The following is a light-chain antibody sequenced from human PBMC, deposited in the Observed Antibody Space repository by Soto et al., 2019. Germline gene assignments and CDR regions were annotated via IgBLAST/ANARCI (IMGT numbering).Light chain of an antibody. Sequence: ESVLTQSPGTMSLSPGERATLSCRTSQSVSSSYLDWYQQKPGQAPRLLIYGASNRATGIPARFSGSGSGTDFTLTISSLEPEDFAVYYCQQRSNWPPLTFGQGTRLEIK. J-gene: IGKJ5*01. V-gene: IGKV3-11*01. CDR3: QQRSNWPPLT. CDR2: GAS. CDR1: QSVSSSY.